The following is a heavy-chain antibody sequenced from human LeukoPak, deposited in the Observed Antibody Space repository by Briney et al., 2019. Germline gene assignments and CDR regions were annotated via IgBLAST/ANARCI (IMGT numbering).Heavy chain of an antibody. CDR1: GFAFSDYE. CDR2: ISSSGSII. D-gene: IGHD1-26*01. Sequence: PGGSLRLSCASSGFAFSDYEMNWVRQAPGKGLEWVSYISSSGSIIYYADSVKGRFTISRDNSKNTLYLQMNSLRAEDTAVYYCAKDLLSGSQFTDGDWGQGTLVTVSS. V-gene: IGHV3-48*03. J-gene: IGHJ4*02. CDR3: AKDLLSGSQFTDGD.